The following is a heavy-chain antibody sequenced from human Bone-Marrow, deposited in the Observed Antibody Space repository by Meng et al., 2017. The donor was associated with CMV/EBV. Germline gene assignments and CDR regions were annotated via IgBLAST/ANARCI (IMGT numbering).Heavy chain of an antibody. CDR1: GYTFTSYY. CDR3: ARVGVVPAAIGGNWFDP. J-gene: IGHJ5*02. Sequence: SVKVSCKASGYTFTSYYMHWVRQAPGQGLEWMGGIIPIFGTANYAQKFQGRVTITTDESTSTAYMELSSLRSEDTAVYYCARVGVVPAAIGGNWFDPWGQGTLVTVSS. D-gene: IGHD2-2*01. V-gene: IGHV1-69*05. CDR2: IIPIFGTA.